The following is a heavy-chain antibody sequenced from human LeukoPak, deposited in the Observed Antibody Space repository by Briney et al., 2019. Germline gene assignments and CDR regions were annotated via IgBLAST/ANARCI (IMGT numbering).Heavy chain of an antibody. J-gene: IGHJ4*02. Sequence: PGGSLRRSCAASGFTFSSYSMNWVRQAPGKGLEWVSSISSSSSYISYADSVEGRFTISRDNAKNSLYLQMNSLRAEDTAVYYCARDAGEMANRFFDYWGQGTLVTVSS. V-gene: IGHV3-21*01. CDR1: GFTFSSYS. CDR2: ISSSSSYI. D-gene: IGHD5-24*01. CDR3: ARDAGEMANRFFDY.